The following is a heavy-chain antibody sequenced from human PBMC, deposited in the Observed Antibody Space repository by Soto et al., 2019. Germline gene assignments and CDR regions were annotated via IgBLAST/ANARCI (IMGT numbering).Heavy chain of an antibody. J-gene: IGHJ3*02. D-gene: IGHD6-19*01. Sequence: VSAKVYFTASCSGFPSYGFSFVRKAPGQGLEWMGWISAYNGNTNYAQKLQGGVTMTTDTSTSTAYMELRSLRSDDTAVYYCATPHSSGWYGAFDIWGQGTMVTV. CDR2: ISAYNGNT. CDR3: ATPHSSGWYGAFDI. CDR1: CSGFPSYG. V-gene: IGHV1-18*01.